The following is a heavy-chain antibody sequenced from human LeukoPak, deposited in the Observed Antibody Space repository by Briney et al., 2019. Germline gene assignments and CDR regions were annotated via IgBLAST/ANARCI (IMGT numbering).Heavy chain of an antibody. CDR2: RNPNSGNT. Sequence: ASVKVSCKASGYTFTSYDIKWVRQATGQGLEWMGWRNPNSGNTGYAQKFQGRVTMTRNTSISTAYMELSSLRSEDTAVYYCARTPDPIAVAGIDFDYWGQGTLVTVSS. CDR1: GYTFTSYD. CDR3: ARTPDPIAVAGIDFDY. D-gene: IGHD6-19*01. V-gene: IGHV1-8*01. J-gene: IGHJ4*02.